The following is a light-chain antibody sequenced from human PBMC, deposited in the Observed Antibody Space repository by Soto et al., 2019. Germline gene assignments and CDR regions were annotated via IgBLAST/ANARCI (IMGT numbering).Light chain of an antibody. V-gene: IGKV1-5*03. CDR3: QHYYHHWT. J-gene: IGKJ1*01. CDR1: QTISSW. Sequence: DIQMTQSPSTLSGSVGDRVTITCRASQTISSWLAWYQQKPGKAPKLLIYKASTLKSGVPSRFSGSGSGTEFTLTISSLQPDDFATYYCQHYYHHWTVGQVTMVDSK. CDR2: KAS.